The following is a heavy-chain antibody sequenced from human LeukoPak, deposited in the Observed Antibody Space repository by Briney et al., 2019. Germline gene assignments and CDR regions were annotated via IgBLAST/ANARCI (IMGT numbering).Heavy chain of an antibody. CDR2: FYSGDCHT. CDR1: GYSFPNYW. D-gene: IGHD2-2*02. V-gene: IGHV5-51*04. Sequence: GESLKISCKGSGYSFPNYWIGWVRQLPGKGLEWMGFFYSGDCHTRYSPSFQDHVTTSVDKPISTTYLQWSSLKASDTAMYYCARGPYAYTSSPTLASYNWFDPWGQGSLVTVSS. CDR3: ARGPYAYTSSPTLASYNWFDP. J-gene: IGHJ5*02.